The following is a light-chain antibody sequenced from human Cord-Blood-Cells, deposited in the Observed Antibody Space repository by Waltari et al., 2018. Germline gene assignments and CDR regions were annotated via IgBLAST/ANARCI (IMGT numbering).Light chain of an antibody. CDR2: GAS. V-gene: IGKV3-15*01. CDR3: QQYNNWPPYT. Sequence: EIVMTQSPATLSVSPGERATLSCRASQSVSSNLVWYQQKPGQAPRLLIYGASTRATGIPARFSGSGSGTEFTLTISSLQSEDFAVYYRQQYNNWPPYTFGQGTKLEIK. J-gene: IGKJ2*01. CDR1: QSVSSN.